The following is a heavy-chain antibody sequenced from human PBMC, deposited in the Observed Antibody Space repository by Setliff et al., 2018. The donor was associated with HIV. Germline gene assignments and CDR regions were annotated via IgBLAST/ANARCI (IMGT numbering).Heavy chain of an antibody. CDR2: INPNSGGT. V-gene: IGHV1-2*02. CDR1: GYTFTAYY. D-gene: IGHD3-3*01. J-gene: IGHJ4*02. Sequence: ASVKVSCKAYGYTFTAYYMHWVRRAPGQGLEWMGWINPNSGGTNYAQKFRGRVTMTRDTSINTAHMYLSSLRSDDTAIYFCARGTDFWSGSSNFDYWGQGTQVTV. CDR3: ARGTDFWSGSSNFDY.